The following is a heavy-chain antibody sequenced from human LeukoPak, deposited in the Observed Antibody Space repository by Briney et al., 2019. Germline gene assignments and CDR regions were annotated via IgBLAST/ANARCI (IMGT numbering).Heavy chain of an antibody. CDR1: GFTFTSFA. V-gene: IGHV3-23*01. D-gene: IGHD6-13*01. CDR3: VQSTAWYRSSWYLMY. J-gene: IGHJ4*02. Sequence: GGSLRLSCAASGFTFTSFAMTWVRQAPGKGLEWVSGVGSGGGGRTYYADSVKGRFSISRDNSRDTLNLQMNSLRAEDTAIYYCVQSTAWYRSSWYLMYWGQGILVTVSS. CDR2: VGSGGGGRT.